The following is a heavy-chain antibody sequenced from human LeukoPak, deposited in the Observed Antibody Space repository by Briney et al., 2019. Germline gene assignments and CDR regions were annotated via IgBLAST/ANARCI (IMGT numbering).Heavy chain of an antibody. D-gene: IGHD6-19*01. CDR1: GYTFTDYY. J-gene: IGHJ4*02. CDR2: VDPEGGET. CDR3: ATSSDGSGLDY. V-gene: IGHV1-69-2*01. Sequence: ASVKVSCKVSGYTFTDYYMHWVQQAPGKGLEWMGLVDPEGGETIYAEKFQGRVTITADTSTDTAYMELSSLRSEDTAVYYCATSSDGSGLDYWGQGTLVTVSS.